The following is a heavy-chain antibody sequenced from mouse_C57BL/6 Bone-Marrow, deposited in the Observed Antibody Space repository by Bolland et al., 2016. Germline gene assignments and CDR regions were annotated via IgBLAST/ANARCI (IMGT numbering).Heavy chain of an antibody. CDR2: DT. V-gene: IGHV1-82*01. CDR3: ARRRVITTVGGFAY. J-gene: IGHJ3*01. Sequence: DTNYNGKFKGKATLTADKSSSTAYMQLSSLTSEDSAVYFCARRRVITTVGGFAYWGQGTLV. D-gene: IGHD1-1*01.